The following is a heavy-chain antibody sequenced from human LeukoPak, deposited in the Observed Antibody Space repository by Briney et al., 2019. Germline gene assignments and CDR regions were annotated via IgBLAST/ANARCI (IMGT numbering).Heavy chain of an antibody. CDR3: ARWQPGFDP. CDR1: GFTFSNYW. V-gene: IGHV3-7*01. Sequence: PGGSLRLSCAASGFTFSNYWMSWVRQAPGKGLEWVANIKQDGSEKYYVDSVEGRFAIYRDNAQNSLYLQMNSLRVEDTAMYYCARWQPGFDPWGQGTLVTVSS. D-gene: IGHD6-13*01. CDR2: IKQDGSEK. J-gene: IGHJ5*02.